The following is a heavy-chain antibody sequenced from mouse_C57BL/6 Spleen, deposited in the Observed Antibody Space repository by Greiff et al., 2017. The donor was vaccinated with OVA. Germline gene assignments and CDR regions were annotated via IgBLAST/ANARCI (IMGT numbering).Heavy chain of an antibody. D-gene: IGHD2-4*01. CDR3: AIYDYDGGYAMDY. J-gene: IGHJ4*01. V-gene: IGHV1-55*01. Sequence: QVQLQQPGAELVKPGASVKMSCKASGYTFTSYWITWVKQRPGQGLEWIGDIYPGSGSTNYNEKFKSKATLTVDTSSSTAYMQLSSLTSEDSAVYYCAIYDYDGGYAMDYWGQGTSVTVSS. CDR2: IYPGSGST. CDR1: GYTFTSYW.